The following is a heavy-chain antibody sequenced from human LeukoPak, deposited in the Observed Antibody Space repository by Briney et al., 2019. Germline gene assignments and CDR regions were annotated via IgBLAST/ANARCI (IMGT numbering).Heavy chain of an antibody. V-gene: IGHV3-9*01. D-gene: IGHD5-18*01. CDR1: GFTFDDYA. Sequence: PGRSLRLSCAASGFTFDDYAMHWVRQVPGKGLEWVSGINWNSVSVDYADSVKGRFTISRDDARNSLYLQMNSLRAEDTALYYCARERQANTAYDAFDIWGQGTMVTVS. CDR2: INWNSVSV. J-gene: IGHJ3*02. CDR3: ARERQANTAYDAFDI.